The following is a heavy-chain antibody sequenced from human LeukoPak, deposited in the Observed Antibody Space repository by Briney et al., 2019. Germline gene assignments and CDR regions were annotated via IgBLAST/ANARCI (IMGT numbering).Heavy chain of an antibody. CDR2: IKQDGSEK. V-gene: IGHV3-7*01. CDR3: AREDCSSTSCYYDY. CDR1: GFTFSSYW. Sequence: GGSLRLSCAASGFTFSSYWMSWVRQAPGKGLEWVANIKQDGSEKYYVDSVTGRFTISRDNAKNSLYLQMNSLRAEDTAVYYCAREDCSSTSCYYDYWGQGTLVTVSS. J-gene: IGHJ4*02. D-gene: IGHD2-2*01.